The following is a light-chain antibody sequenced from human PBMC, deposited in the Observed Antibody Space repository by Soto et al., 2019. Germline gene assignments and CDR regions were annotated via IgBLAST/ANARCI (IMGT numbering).Light chain of an antibody. V-gene: IGLV2-14*01. CDR1: ASDVGGYNY. Sequence: QSALTQPASVSGSPGQSITISCTGTASDVGGYNYVSWYQQHPGKAPKVMIYDVSNRPSGVSNRFSGSKSGNTASLSISGLQSEEEADYYSSSYTSASTPLVFGGGTKLTVL. CDR2: DVS. J-gene: IGLJ2*01. CDR3: SSYTSASTPLV.